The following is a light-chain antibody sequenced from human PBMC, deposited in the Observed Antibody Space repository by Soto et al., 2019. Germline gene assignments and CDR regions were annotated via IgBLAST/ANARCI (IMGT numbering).Light chain of an antibody. V-gene: IGKV3-20*01. J-gene: IGKJ2*01. CDR2: GAS. CDR1: QSVRNNY. Sequence: EIVLTQSPGTLSLSPGEGASLSCRASQSVRNNYLAWYQQKPGQAPRLLIYGASSRATGIPDRFSGSGSGTDFTLTISRLESEDFAVCYCQRYGSSPPHTFGQGTRLEIK. CDR3: QRYGSSPPHT.